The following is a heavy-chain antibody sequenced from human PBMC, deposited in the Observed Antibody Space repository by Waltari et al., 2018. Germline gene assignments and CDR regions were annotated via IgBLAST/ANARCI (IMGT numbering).Heavy chain of an antibody. Sequence: QVQLVQPGAEVTRPGASVKVSCKASGYTFTGHYIHWIRQAPGQGLEWMGWLNTNLGGTKFAQKFQGRITLTRDTSITTAYMELRRLTFDDTAVYYCARSPPSYSSSWYFFEHWGQGTLVTVSS. CDR3: ARSPPSYSSSWYFFEH. V-gene: IGHV1-2*02. CDR1: GYTFTGHY. J-gene: IGHJ4*02. D-gene: IGHD6-13*01. CDR2: LNTNLGGT.